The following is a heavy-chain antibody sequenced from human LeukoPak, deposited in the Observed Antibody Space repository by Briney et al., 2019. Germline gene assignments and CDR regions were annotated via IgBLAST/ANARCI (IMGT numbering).Heavy chain of an antibody. CDR3: ARAKPMNWFDP. CDR2: IYYSGST. V-gene: IGHV4-39*07. Sequence: SETLSLTCTVSGGSISSSSYYWGWIRQPPGKGLEWIGSIYYSGSTYYNPSLKSRVTISVDTSKNQFSLKLSSVTAADTAVYYCARAKPMNWFDPWGQGTLVTVSS. J-gene: IGHJ5*02. D-gene: IGHD2-2*01. CDR1: GGSISSSSYY.